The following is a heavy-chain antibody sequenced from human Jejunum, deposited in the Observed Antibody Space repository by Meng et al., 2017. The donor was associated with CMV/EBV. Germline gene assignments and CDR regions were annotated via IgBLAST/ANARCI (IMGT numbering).Heavy chain of an antibody. CDR1: TFPGYH. D-gene: IGHD2-2*01. V-gene: IGHV1-2*02. CDR3: AKSKWACSSTSCYAFDV. CDR2: INPNTGDT. J-gene: IGHJ3*01. Sequence: TFPGYHNYWIRQAPGQGLECMGWINPNTGDTNYAQKFQDTVTMTRDTSVSTAYMELSRLRSDDTAIYYCAKSKWACSSTSCYAFDVWGQGTLVTVSS.